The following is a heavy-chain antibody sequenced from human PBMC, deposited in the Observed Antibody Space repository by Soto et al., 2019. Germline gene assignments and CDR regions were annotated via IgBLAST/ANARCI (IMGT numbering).Heavy chain of an antibody. CDR2: IYYRGTT. CDR1: GGSVTNGIYY. D-gene: IGHD3-10*01. J-gene: IGHJ6*02. V-gene: IGHV4-61*01. Sequence: SETLSLTCTVSGGSVTNGIYYWSWIRQSPGRGLEWIGYIYYRGTTKYSPSLESRVSISVDTPKNQFSLNLSSVTAADTAVYYCVRDSRRTGVKYYYGFDAWGQGTTVTVSS. CDR3: VRDSRRTGVKYYYGFDA.